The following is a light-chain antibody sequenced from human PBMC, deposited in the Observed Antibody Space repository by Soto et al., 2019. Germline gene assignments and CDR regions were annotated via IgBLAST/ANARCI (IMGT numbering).Light chain of an antibody. CDR1: SSDVGGYNH. J-gene: IGLJ2*01. V-gene: IGLV2-14*01. CDR2: DVI. CDR3: SSYTSSSTAV. Sequence: QSALTQPASVSGSPGQSIAISCTGTSSDVGGYNHVSWYQQYPGKAPKLIVYDVINRPSGVSNRFSGSKSGNTASLTISGLQAEDEADYYCSSYTSSSTAVFGGGTKVTVL.